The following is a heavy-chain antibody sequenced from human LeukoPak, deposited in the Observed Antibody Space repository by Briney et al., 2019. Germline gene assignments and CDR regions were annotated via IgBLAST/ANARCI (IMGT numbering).Heavy chain of an antibody. Sequence: GGSLRLSCAASGFTFSSYWMSWVRQAAGKGLEWVANIKQDGSEKYYVDSVKGRFTISRDNAKNSPYLQMNSLRAEDTAVYYCARPFITMVRGVINYWGQGTLVTVSS. CDR3: ARPFITMVRGVINY. CDR1: GFTFSSYW. V-gene: IGHV3-7*03. J-gene: IGHJ4*02. CDR2: IKQDGSEK. D-gene: IGHD3-10*01.